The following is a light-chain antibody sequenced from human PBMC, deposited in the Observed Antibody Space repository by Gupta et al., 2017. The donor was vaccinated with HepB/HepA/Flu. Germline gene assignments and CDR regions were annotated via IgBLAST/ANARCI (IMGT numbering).Light chain of an antibody. CDR2: DNN. Sequence: QXXXXQPPXXXAAPXQKVTISCSXSSSNIGNNYVSWYQQLPGTAPKLLIYDNNKRPSGIPDRFSGSKSGTSATLGITGLQTGDEADYYCGTWDSSLSNVVFGGGTKLTVL. J-gene: IGLJ2*01. CDR1: SSNIGNNY. CDR3: GTWDSSLSNVV. V-gene: IGLV1-51*01.